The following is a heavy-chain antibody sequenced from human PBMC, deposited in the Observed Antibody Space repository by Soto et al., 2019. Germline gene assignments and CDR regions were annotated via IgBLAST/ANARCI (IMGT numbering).Heavy chain of an antibody. Sequence: QVQLVQSGAEVQKPGSSVKVSCKTSGVSFNNNGIGWVRQAPGHGLEWTGGVSPPFRTSNYARKFQGRISITADASTGTVNMELSSLTSEDTAQYYCARVLYYGSGSYSPYGMDVWGQGTTVTVSS. CDR1: GVSFNNNG. J-gene: IGHJ6*02. CDR2: VSPPFRTS. CDR3: ARVLYYGSGSYSPYGMDV. V-gene: IGHV1-69*01. D-gene: IGHD3-10*01.